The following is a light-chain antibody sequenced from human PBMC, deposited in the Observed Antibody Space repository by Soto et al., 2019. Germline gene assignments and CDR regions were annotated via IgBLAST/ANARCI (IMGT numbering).Light chain of an antibody. Sequence: QSVLTQPPSASASLGASVTLTCTLSSGYSNYKEDWYQQRPEKGPRLVMRVGTGGIVGSKGDGLPYRFSVLCSGLNRYLTINHIEGEDEGDDDGGAYPGSGSSFVYVFGTGTKVTVL. CDR3: GAYPGSGSSFVYV. V-gene: IGLV9-49*01. CDR1: SGYSNYK. CDR2: VGTGGIVG. J-gene: IGLJ1*01.